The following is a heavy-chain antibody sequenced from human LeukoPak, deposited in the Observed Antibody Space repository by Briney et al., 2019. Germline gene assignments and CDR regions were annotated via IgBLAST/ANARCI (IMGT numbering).Heavy chain of an antibody. CDR1: GFTFDDYA. CDR2: ISWNSGSI. D-gene: IGHD3-10*01. V-gene: IGHV3-9*01. J-gene: IGHJ4*02. Sequence: GGSLRLSCAASGFTFDDYAMHWVRQAPGKGLEWVSGISWNSGSIGYADSVKGRFTISRDNAKNSLYLQMNSLRAEDTALYYCAKDIDGSGSYYAPDYWGQGTLVTVSS. CDR3: AKDIDGSGSYYAPDY.